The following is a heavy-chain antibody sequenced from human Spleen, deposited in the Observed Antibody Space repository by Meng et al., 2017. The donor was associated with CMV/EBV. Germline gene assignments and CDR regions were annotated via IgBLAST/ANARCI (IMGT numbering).Heavy chain of an antibody. CDR1: GFTFTSSA. CDR2: IVVGSGNT. V-gene: IGHV1-58*01. CDR3: AAEGADGWLRGLPEGDAFDI. Sequence: SVKVSCKASGFTFTSSAVQWVPQARGQRLEWIGWIVVGSGNTNYAQKFQERLTITRDMSTSTAYMELSSLRSEDTAVYYCAAEGADGWLRGLPEGDAFDIWGQGTMVTVSS. D-gene: IGHD5-12*01. J-gene: IGHJ3*02.